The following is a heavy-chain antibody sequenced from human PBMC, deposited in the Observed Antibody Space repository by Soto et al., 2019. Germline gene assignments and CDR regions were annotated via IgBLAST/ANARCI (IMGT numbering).Heavy chain of an antibody. CDR1: GFAFSKAW. D-gene: IGHD3-22*01. Sequence: GGARILSCAGSGFAFSKAWINWVRQAPGKGLEWVGRIKSKALGGTTDFAAPVRGRFAITRDDSRNMAYMQMNSLSIEDTAVYYCTTDSYSTMIEVRFDYWGHGNLVTVSS. V-gene: IGHV3-15*07. CDR2: IKSKALGGTT. CDR3: TTDSYSTMIEVRFDY. J-gene: IGHJ4*01.